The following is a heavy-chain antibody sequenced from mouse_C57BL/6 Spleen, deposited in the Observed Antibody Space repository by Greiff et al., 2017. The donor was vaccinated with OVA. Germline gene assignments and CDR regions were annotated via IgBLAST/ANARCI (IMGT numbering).Heavy chain of an antibody. D-gene: IGHD2-4*01. Sequence: VQLKESGPELVKPGASVKISCKASGYSFTGYYMHWVKQSHGNILDWIGYIYPYNGVSSYNQKFKGKATLTVDKSSSTAYMELRSLTSEDSAVYYCASPYDYDEVYYAMDYWGQGTSVTVSS. J-gene: IGHJ4*01. CDR1: GYSFTGYY. V-gene: IGHV1-31*01. CDR3: ASPYDYDEVYYAMDY. CDR2: IYPYNGVS.